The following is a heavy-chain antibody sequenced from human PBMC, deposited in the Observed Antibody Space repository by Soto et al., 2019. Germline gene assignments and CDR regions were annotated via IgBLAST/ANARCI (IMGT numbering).Heavy chain of an antibody. Sequence: SLKFSCKSSGGTFSSYAISWVRPAPGQGLEWMGGIIPIFGIANYAQKFQGRVTITADKSTSTAYMELSSLRSEDTAVYYCARENIVPAAIGYYYYYGMDVWGQGTTVTVSS. CDR3: ARENIVPAAIGYYYYYGMDV. D-gene: IGHD2-2*02. J-gene: IGHJ6*02. CDR2: IIPIFGIA. V-gene: IGHV1-69*10. CDR1: GGTFSSYA.